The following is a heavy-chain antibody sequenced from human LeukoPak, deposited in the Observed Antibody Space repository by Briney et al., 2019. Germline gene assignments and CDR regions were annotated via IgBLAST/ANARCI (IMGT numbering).Heavy chain of an antibody. CDR3: ARGADKDPYYYDSSGYSAFGDAFDI. V-gene: IGHV4-30-2*01. Sequence: PSETLSLTCAVSGGSISSGDYSWSWIRQPPGKGREGIGYIYHSGSTYYNPSLKSRVTISVDRSKNQFSLKLSSVTAADTAVYYCARGADKDPYYYDSSGYSAFGDAFDIWGQGTMVTVSS. D-gene: IGHD3-22*01. J-gene: IGHJ3*02. CDR1: GGSISSGDYS. CDR2: IYHSGST.